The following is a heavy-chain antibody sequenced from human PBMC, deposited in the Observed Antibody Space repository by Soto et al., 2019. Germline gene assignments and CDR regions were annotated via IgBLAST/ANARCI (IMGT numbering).Heavy chain of an antibody. V-gene: IGHV4-59*08. Sequence: QVQLQESGPGLVKPSETLSLTCTVSGGSISSYYWSWIRQPPGKGLEWIGYINYSGGTNYNPSLTGRVTISVDTSKNQFSLKLSSVTAADTGVYYCARIKSDYGPGYFYYYGMDVWGQGTTVTVSS. D-gene: IGHD3-10*01. CDR2: INYSGGT. CDR1: GGSISSYY. CDR3: ARIKSDYGPGYFYYYGMDV. J-gene: IGHJ6*02.